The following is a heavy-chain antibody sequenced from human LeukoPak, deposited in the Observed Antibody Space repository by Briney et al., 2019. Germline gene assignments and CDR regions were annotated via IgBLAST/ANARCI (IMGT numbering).Heavy chain of an antibody. D-gene: IGHD3-22*01. V-gene: IGHV3-23*01. Sequence: PGGSLRLSCAASGFTFSSYAMSWVRQAPGKGLEWVSAISGSGGGTYYADSVKGRFTISRDNSKNTLYLQMNSLRAEDTAVYYCAKGYYYDSSGPLDYWGQGTLVTVSS. J-gene: IGHJ4*02. CDR2: ISGSGGGT. CDR1: GFTFSSYA. CDR3: AKGYYYDSSGPLDY.